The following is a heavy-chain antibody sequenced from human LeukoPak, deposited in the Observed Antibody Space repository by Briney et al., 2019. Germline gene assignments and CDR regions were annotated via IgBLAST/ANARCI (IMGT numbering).Heavy chain of an antibody. Sequence: PSETLSLTCTVSGGSISSYYWGWIRQPPGKGLEWIGSIYYSGSTYYNPSLKSRVTISVDTSKNQFSLKLSSVTAADTAVYYCARRAVTVVAATRGLYYYYYMDVWGKGTTVTVSS. V-gene: IGHV4-39*07. CDR1: GGSISSYY. CDR2: IYYSGST. J-gene: IGHJ6*03. D-gene: IGHD2-15*01. CDR3: ARRAVTVVAATRGLYYYYYMDV.